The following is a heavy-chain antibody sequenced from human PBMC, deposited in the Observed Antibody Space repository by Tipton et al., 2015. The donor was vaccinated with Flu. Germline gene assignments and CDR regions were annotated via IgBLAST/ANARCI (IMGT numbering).Heavy chain of an antibody. CDR1: GYTFTSYD. J-gene: IGHJ4*02. D-gene: IGHD2-15*01. Sequence: QVQLVQSGAEVKKPGASMKVSCKASGYTFTSYDINWVRQATGQGLEWMGWMNPNSGSAAYAQKFQGRVTMTRNTSISTAYMELSRLISEDTAVYYCARRAGYCSDGSCYKVDYWGQGTLVTVSS. CDR3: ARRAGYCSDGSCYKVDY. CDR2: MNPNSGSA. V-gene: IGHV1-8*01.